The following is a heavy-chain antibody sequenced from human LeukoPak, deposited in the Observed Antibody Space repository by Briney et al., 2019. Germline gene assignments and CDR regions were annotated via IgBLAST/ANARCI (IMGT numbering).Heavy chain of an antibody. Sequence: ASVKVSCKASGYTFTSYYMHWVRQAPGQGLEWMGIINPSGGSTSYAQKFQGRVTMTRDTSTSTVYMELSSLRPEDTAVYYCARAQGGADYYYYGMDVWGQGTTVTVSS. V-gene: IGHV1-46*01. J-gene: IGHJ6*02. CDR3: ARAQGGADYYYYGMDV. CDR1: GYTFTSYY. CDR2: INPSGGST. D-gene: IGHD1-26*01.